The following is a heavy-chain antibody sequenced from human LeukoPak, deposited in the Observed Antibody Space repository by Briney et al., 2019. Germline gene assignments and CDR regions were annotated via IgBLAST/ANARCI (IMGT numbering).Heavy chain of an antibody. J-gene: IGHJ4*02. D-gene: IGHD5-18*01. CDR3: ARLLRGYSYVFDY. Sequence: SETLSLTCTVSGGSISSSSYYWGWIRQPPGKGLEWIGSIYYSGSTYYNPSLKSRVTISVDTSKNQFSLKLTSVTAADTAVYYCARLLRGYSYVFDYWGQGTLVTVSS. CDR2: IYYSGST. CDR1: GGSISSSSYY. V-gene: IGHV4-39*07.